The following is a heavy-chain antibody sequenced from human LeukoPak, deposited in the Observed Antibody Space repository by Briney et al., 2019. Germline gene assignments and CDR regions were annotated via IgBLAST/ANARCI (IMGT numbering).Heavy chain of an antibody. CDR3: AKDLSYDILTGGHDY. D-gene: IGHD3-9*01. J-gene: IGHJ4*02. Sequence: GGALKLSSAAPGFTFSSYAMSWVRQAPRKGLEWVSAISGSGGSTYYADSVKGRFTISRDNSKNTLYLQMNSLRAEDTAVYYCAKDLSYDILTGGHDYWGQGTLVTVSS. CDR1: GFTFSSYA. V-gene: IGHV3-23*01. CDR2: ISGSGGST.